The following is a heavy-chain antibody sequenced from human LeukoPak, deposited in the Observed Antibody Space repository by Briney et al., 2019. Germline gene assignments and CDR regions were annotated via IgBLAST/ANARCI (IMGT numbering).Heavy chain of an antibody. CDR3: ARASSYYESSGPGD. J-gene: IGHJ4*02. V-gene: IGHV3-74*01. CDR2: IKTDGSSS. Sequence: GGSLRLSCVDSGSTFSDYYMHWVRQPPGKGLVWVARIKTDGSSSNYADSVKGRFTISRDNSKNTLYLQMNSLRAEDTAVYYCARASSYYESSGPGDWGQGTLVTVSS. D-gene: IGHD3-22*01. CDR1: GSTFSDYY.